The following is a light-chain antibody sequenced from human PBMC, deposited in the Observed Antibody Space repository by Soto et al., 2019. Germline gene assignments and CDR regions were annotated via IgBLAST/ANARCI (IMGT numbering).Light chain of an antibody. CDR2: AIS. J-gene: IGKJ1*01. Sequence: DIQMTQSPSSLSASVGDRVTITCRTSQTISRSLHWYQQKPGKAPNLLIYAISNLQSGVPSRFSGSGSGTDFTLTINSLQPEDFATYHCQQSYSTPRTFGQGTEVAVK. CDR1: QTISRS. CDR3: QQSYSTPRT. V-gene: IGKV1-39*01.